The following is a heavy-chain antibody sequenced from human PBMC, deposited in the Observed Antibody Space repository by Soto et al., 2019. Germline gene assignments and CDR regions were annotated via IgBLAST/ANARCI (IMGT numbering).Heavy chain of an antibody. D-gene: IGHD2-15*01. CDR1: GGSISSDY. V-gene: IGHV4-59*01. J-gene: IGHJ6*02. Sequence: QVQLQESGPGLVKPSETLSLTCSVSGGSISSDYWSWIRQPPGKGLEWIGYIYYAGSTNYNPSLKSLVTISVDTSKNQFSRNLRSLTAADTAVYYCARALRGVVVVAARELDVWGQGTTDTVSS. CDR2: IYYAGST. CDR3: ARALRGVVVVAARELDV.